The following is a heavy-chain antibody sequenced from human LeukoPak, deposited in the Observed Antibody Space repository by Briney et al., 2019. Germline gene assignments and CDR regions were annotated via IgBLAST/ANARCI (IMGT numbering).Heavy chain of an antibody. Sequence: GGSLRLSCAASGFTFSSYGMHWVRQAPGKGLEWVAVIWYDGSNKYYADSVKGRFTISRDNSKNTLYLQVNSLRAEDTAVYYCAKELMGFDYWGQGTLVTVSS. D-gene: IGHD2-8*01. V-gene: IGHV3-33*06. CDR2: IWYDGSNK. CDR3: AKELMGFDY. J-gene: IGHJ4*02. CDR1: GFTFSSYG.